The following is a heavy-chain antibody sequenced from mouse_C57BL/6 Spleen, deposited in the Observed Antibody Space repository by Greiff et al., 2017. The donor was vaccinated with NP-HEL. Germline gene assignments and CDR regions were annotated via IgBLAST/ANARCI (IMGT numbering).Heavy chain of an antibody. D-gene: IGHD2-10*01. CDR2: IRNKANGYTT. V-gene: IGHV7-3*01. CDR3: ARLAYYGAMDY. Sequence: EVQGVESGGGLVQPGGSLSLSCAASGFTFTDYYMSWVRQPPGKALEWLGFIRNKANGYTTEYSASVKGRFTISRDNSQSILYLQMNALRAEDSATYYCARLAYYGAMDYWGQGTSVTVSS. CDR1: GFTFTDYY. J-gene: IGHJ4*01.